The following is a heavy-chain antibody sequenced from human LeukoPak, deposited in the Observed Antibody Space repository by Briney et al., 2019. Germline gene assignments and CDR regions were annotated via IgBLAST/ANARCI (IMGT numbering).Heavy chain of an antibody. Sequence: GGSLRLSCAASGFTFSTYWMHWVRQAPGEGLVWVSRIKSDGSDTSYADSVKGRFTISRDNAKNTLYLQMNSLRAEDTAVYYCVKMELYAHYYYGMDVWGQGTTVTVSS. J-gene: IGHJ6*02. D-gene: IGHD1-26*01. CDR3: VKMELYAHYYYGMDV. CDR1: GFTFSTYW. V-gene: IGHV3-74*01. CDR2: IKSDGSDT.